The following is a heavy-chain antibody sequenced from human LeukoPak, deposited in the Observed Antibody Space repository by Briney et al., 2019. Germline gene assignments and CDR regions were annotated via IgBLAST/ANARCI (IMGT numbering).Heavy chain of an antibody. J-gene: IGHJ4*02. V-gene: IGHV3-7*01. D-gene: IGHD3-10*01. CDR2: IKQDGSER. CDR1: GFTFSGFS. CDR3: ARAGSHWHYVY. Sequence: GGSLRLSCAASGFTFSGFSMSWVRQSPTKGLEWLANIKQDGSERYYVDSVKGRFTISRDNAKNSLSLQMNNLRVEDTAVYYCARAGSHWHYVYWGQGTVVTVSS.